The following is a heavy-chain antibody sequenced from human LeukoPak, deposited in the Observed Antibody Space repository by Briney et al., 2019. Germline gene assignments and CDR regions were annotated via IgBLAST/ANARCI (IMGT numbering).Heavy chain of an antibody. V-gene: IGHV4-59*01. CDR3: ARALYYDYVWGSYSAWFDP. CDR1: GGSISSYY. D-gene: IGHD3-16*01. Sequence: PSETLSLTCTVSGGSISSYYWSWIRQPPGKGLEWIGYIYYSGSTNYNPSLKSRVTISVDTSKNQFSLKLSPVTAADTAVYYCARALYYDYVWGSYSAWFDPWGQGTLVTVSS. J-gene: IGHJ5*02. CDR2: IYYSGST.